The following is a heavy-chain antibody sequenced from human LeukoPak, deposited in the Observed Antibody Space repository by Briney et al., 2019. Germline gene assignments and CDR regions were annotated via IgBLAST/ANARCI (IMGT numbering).Heavy chain of an antibody. CDR2: INPNSGGT. J-gene: IGHJ4*02. Sequence: VASVKVSCKASGYTFTGYYMHWVRQAPGQGLEWMGWINPNSGGTNYAQKFQGRVTMTRDTSISTAYMELSRLKSDDTAAYYCARDLGPCSSTSCPQDYWGQGTLVTVSS. D-gene: IGHD2-2*01. CDR1: GYTFTGYY. CDR3: ARDLGPCSSTSCPQDY. V-gene: IGHV1-2*02.